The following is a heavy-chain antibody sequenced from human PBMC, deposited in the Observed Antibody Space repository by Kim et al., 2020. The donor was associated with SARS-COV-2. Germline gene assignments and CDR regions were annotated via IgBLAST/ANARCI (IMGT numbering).Heavy chain of an antibody. Sequence: SETLSLTCTVSGGSISSGGYYWSWIRQHPGKGLEWIGYIYYSGSTYYNPSLKSRVTISVDTSKNQFSLKLSSVTAADTAVYYCARDRYYDSSGYYFAHDGYYYYGMDVWGQGTTVTVSS. D-gene: IGHD3-22*01. CDR2: IYYSGST. CDR3: ARDRYYDSSGYYFAHDGYYYYGMDV. V-gene: IGHV4-31*03. J-gene: IGHJ6*02. CDR1: GGSISSGGYY.